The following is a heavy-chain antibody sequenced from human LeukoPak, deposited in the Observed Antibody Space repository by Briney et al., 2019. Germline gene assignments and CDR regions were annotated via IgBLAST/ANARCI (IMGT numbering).Heavy chain of an antibody. V-gene: IGHV4-39*07. CDR2: IYYTGTT. J-gene: IGHJ4*02. CDR3: ARAGDSSSWFFDY. D-gene: IGHD6-13*01. CDR1: GASISNSSHY. Sequence: SETLSLTCIVSGASISNSSHYWGWIRQPPGKGLEWIGNIYYTGTTYYAPSLKSRVTISIDTSKSQFSLKVSSVTAADTAVYYCARAGDSSSWFFDYWGQGTLVTVSS.